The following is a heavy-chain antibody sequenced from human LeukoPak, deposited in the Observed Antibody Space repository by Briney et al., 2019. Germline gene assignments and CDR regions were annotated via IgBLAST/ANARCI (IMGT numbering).Heavy chain of an antibody. Sequence: EASVKVSCKASGYTFTGYYMHWVRQAPGQGLEWMGWINPNSGGTNYAQKFQGRVTMTRDTSISTAYMELSRLRSDDTAVYYCARARQRATGSYSTLDSWGQGTLVTVSS. CDR1: GYTFTGYY. CDR3: ARARQRATGSYSTLDS. CDR2: INPNSGGT. J-gene: IGHJ4*02. V-gene: IGHV1-2*02. D-gene: IGHD1-26*01.